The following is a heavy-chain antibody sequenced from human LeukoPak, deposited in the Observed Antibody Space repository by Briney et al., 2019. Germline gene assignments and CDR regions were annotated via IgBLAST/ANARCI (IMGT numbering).Heavy chain of an antibody. D-gene: IGHD2-21*01. CDR2: IYPGDSDT. CDR1: AYSFTSYW. V-gene: IGHV5-51*01. Sequence: AESLLSSSKGSAYSFTSYWIGYVRHMPGKGLEWMVIIYPGDSDTRYSPSFQGQVTISADKSISTADLQWSSLKASDTAMYYCAKSQYSLDAFDIWGQGTMVTVSS. CDR3: AKSQYSLDAFDI. J-gene: IGHJ3*02.